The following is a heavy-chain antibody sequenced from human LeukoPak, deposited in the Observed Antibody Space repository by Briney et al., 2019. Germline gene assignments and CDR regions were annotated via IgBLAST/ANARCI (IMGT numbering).Heavy chain of an antibody. V-gene: IGHV3-21*01. D-gene: IGHD5-12*01. CDR3: DTPPHGYSGYGN. Sequence: GGSLRLSCAASGFTFSSYSMNWVRQAPGKGLEWVSSITSSSYIYYADSVKGRFTISRDNAKNSLYLQMNSLRAEDTAVYYCDTPPHGYSGYGNWGQGTLVTVSS. J-gene: IGHJ4*02. CDR1: GFTFSSYS. CDR2: ITSSSYI.